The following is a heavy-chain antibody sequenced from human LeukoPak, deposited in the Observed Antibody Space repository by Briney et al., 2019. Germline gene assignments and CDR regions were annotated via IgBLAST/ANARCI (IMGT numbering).Heavy chain of an antibody. CDR2: IYTSGST. CDR1: GGSISSYY. D-gene: IGHD4-17*01. CDR3: ATRLRYYYYYMDV. Sequence: SETLSLTCTVSGGSISSYYWSWIRQPAGKGLEWIGRIYTSGSTNYNPSLKSRVTISVDTSKNQFSLKLSSVTAADTAVYYCATRLRYYYYYMDVWGKGTTVTVSS. V-gene: IGHV4-4*07. J-gene: IGHJ6*03.